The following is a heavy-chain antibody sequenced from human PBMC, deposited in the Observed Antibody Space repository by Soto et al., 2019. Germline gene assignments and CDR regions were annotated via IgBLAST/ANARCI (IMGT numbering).Heavy chain of an antibody. CDR3: AHRVLRTVFGLVTTTAIYFDF. D-gene: IGHD3-3*01. V-gene: IGHV2-5*02. CDR1: GFSLTTSGVG. Sequence: QITLNESGPTVVRPTETLTLTCRFSGFSLTTSGVGVGWIRQSPGTAPEWLALIYWEDDKRYSASLKSRLTITKDTSKNQVVLTVSDLDPTDTATYYCAHRVLRTVFGLVTTTAIYFDFWGQGTPVAVSS. J-gene: IGHJ4*02. CDR2: IYWEDDK.